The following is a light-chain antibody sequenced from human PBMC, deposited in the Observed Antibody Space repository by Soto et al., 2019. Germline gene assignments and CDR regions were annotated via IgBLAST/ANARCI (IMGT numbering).Light chain of an antibody. CDR2: AVS. V-gene: IGLV2-11*01. Sequence: QLVLTQPRSVSGSPGQSVTISCTGTSSDIGTYNHVAWYQQHPGKAPKLMIFAVSKRPSGVPDRFSGSKSGNTASLTISGLQAEDEADYYCSSYAGNYIYVFATGTKLTVL. J-gene: IGLJ1*01. CDR3: SSYAGNYIYV. CDR1: SSDIGTYNH.